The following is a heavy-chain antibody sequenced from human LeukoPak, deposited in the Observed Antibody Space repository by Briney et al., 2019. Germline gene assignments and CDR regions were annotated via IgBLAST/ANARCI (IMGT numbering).Heavy chain of an antibody. J-gene: IGHJ4*02. Sequence: PGGSLRLSCAVSGFTFSNFWMTWVRQVPGKGLQWVANIKPDGTEEYYVDSVKGRFTISRDNAENSLYLQMNSLRVEDTAVYYCARDRGGLPYWGQETLVTVSS. V-gene: IGHV3-7*04. D-gene: IGHD5-18*01. CDR3: ARDRGGLPY. CDR2: IKPDGTEE. CDR1: GFTFSNFW.